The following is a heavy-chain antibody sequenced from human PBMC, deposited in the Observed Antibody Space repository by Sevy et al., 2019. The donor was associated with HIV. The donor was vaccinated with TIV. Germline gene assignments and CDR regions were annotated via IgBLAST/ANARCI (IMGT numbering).Heavy chain of an antibody. CDR3: ARARRYYYDSSGSSRVFDY. V-gene: IGHV1-18*01. J-gene: IGHJ4*02. Sequence: ASVKVSCKASGYTFTSYGISWVRQAPGQGLEWMGWISAYNGNTNYAQKLQGRVTMTTDTSTSTAYMELRSLSSDDTAVDYCARARRYYYDSSGSSRVFDYWGQGTLVTVSS. CDR2: ISAYNGNT. CDR1: GYTFTSYG. D-gene: IGHD3-22*01.